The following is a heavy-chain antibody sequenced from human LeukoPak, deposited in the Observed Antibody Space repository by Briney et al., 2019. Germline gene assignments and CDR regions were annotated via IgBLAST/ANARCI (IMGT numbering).Heavy chain of an antibody. CDR3: AKDGGVWFGESNDY. Sequence: PGGSLRLSCAASGFTFSTYTMNWVRQAPGKGLEWVSSISRSSSYIYYADSVKGRFTISRDNFKNTLYLQMNSLRAEDTAVYYCAKDGGVWFGESNDYWGQGTLVTVSS. D-gene: IGHD3-10*01. V-gene: IGHV3-21*04. J-gene: IGHJ4*02. CDR2: ISRSSSYI. CDR1: GFTFSTYT.